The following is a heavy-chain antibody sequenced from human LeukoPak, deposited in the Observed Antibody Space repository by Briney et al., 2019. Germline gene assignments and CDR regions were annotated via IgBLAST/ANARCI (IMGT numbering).Heavy chain of an antibody. CDR2: IKQDGSEK. V-gene: IGHV3-7*01. J-gene: IGHJ4*02. Sequence: GGSLRLSCAASGFPLSSHAMSWVRQAPGKGLEWVANIKQDGSEKYYVDSVKGRFTISRDNAKNSLYLQMNSLRAEDTAVYYCARKNGLDYWGQGTLVTVSS. CDR1: GFPLSSHA. CDR3: ARKNGLDY.